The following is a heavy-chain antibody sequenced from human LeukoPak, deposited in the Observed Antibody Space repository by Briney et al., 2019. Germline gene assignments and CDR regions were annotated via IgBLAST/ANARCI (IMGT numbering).Heavy chain of an antibody. D-gene: IGHD3-10*01. CDR2: IRYDGRNK. Sequence: GGSLRLSCAASGFTFTNYGMHWVRQAPGKGLEWVAFIRYDGRNKYYVDSVKGRFTISRDNSKNTLYLQMNSLRAEDTAVYYCARLTYYYGSGSLALYYFDYWGQGTLVTVSS. V-gene: IGHV3-30*02. CDR1: GFTFTNYG. J-gene: IGHJ4*02. CDR3: ARLTYYYGSGSLALYYFDY.